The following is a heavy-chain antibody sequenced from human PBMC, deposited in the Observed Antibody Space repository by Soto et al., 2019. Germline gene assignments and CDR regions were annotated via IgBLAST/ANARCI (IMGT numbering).Heavy chain of an antibody. D-gene: IGHD3-16*01. CDR2: ISSDGSST. CDR3: ARGLKGYYGVDV. Sequence: EVQLVESGGGLVQPGGSLRLSCAASGFTFSSYWMHWVRQAPGKGLVWVSRISSDGSSTSYADSVKGRFTISRDNAKNTLYLQMNSLRAEDTAVYCCARGLKGYYGVDVWGQGTTVTVSS. V-gene: IGHV3-74*01. J-gene: IGHJ6*02. CDR1: GFTFSSYW.